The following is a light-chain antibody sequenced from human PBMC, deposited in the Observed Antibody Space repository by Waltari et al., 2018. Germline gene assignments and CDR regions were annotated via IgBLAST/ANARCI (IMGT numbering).Light chain of an antibody. CDR3: QHYYSYPLT. CDR1: QSISSW. V-gene: IGKV1-5*03. J-gene: IGKJ4*01. Sequence: IQLTQSPSTLSASVGDRVTITCRASQSISSWLAWYQQKPGKPPKPLIYNASSLESGVPSRFSGSGSGTEFTLTINSLQPDDFATYYCQHYYSYPLTFGGGTKVEIK. CDR2: NAS.